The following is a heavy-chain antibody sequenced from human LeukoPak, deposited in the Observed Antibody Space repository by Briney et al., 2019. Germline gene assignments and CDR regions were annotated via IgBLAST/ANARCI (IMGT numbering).Heavy chain of an antibody. Sequence: SETLSLTCTXSGGSISSYYWSWIRQPPGKGLEWIGYIYYSGSTNYNPSLKSRVTISVDTSKNQFSLKLSSVTAADTAVYYCARDIGEQQLVNWFDPWGKGPLVTVSS. D-gene: IGHD6-13*01. CDR2: IYYSGST. V-gene: IGHV4-59*01. CDR1: GGSISSYY. CDR3: ARDIGEQQLVNWFDP. J-gene: IGHJ5*02.